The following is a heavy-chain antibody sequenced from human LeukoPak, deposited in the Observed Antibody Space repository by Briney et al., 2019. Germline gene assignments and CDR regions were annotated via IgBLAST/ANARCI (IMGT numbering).Heavy chain of an antibody. V-gene: IGHV4-4*07. CDR1: GGSISSYY. D-gene: IGHD6-19*01. Sequence: SETLSLTCTVSGGSISSYYWSWIRQPAGKGLEWIGRIYTSGSTNYNPSLKSRVTRSVDTSKNQFSLKLSSVTAADTAVYYCARDLSGIAVAGSFDYWGQGTLVTVSS. CDR2: IYTSGST. CDR3: ARDLSGIAVAGSFDY. J-gene: IGHJ4*02.